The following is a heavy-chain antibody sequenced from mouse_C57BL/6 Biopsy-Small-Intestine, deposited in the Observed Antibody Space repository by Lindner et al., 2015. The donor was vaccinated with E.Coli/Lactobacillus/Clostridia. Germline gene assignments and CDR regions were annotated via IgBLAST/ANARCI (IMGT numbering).Heavy chain of an antibody. Sequence: VQLQESGAELVRPGASVKLSCKASGYTFTEHTIHWVKQRSGQGLEWIGWFYPGSGSIKYNEKFKDKATLTADKSSSTVYMELSRLTSEDSAVYFCARHEDRDWTFAYWGQGTLVTVSA. J-gene: IGHJ3*01. D-gene: IGHD3-1*01. V-gene: IGHV1-62-2*01. CDR1: GYTFTEHT. CDR2: FYPGSGSI. CDR3: ARHEDRDWTFAY.